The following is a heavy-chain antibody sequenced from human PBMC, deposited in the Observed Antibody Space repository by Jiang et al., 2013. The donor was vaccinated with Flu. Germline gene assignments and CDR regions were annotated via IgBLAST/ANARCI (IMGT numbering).Heavy chain of an antibody. Sequence: AEVKKPGSSVKVSCKASGGTFSSYAISWVRQAPGQGLEWMGGIIPIFGTANYAQKFQGRVTITADESTSTAYMELSSLRSEDTAVYYCAREKGNYYGSGSHIGDAFDIWGQGTMGHRLF. CDR2: IIPIFGTA. V-gene: IGHV1-69*01. CDR3: AREKGNYYGSGSHIGDAFDI. D-gene: IGHD3-10*01. CDR1: GGTFSSYA. J-gene: IGHJ3*02.